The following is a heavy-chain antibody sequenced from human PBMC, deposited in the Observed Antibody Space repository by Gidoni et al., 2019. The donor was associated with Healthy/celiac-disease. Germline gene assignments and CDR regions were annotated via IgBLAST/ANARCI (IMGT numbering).Heavy chain of an antibody. CDR2: IWYDGSNK. D-gene: IGHD4-17*01. CDR3: ARARGVTTGYYYYYMDV. Sequence: QVQLVDSGGGVVHPGRSLRLSCAASGLTFRSLGMHWVRQPPGQGLEWVGVIWYDGSNKYYADSVKGRFTISRDNSKNTLYLQMNSLRAEDTAVYYCARARGVTTGYYYYYMDVWGKGTTVTVSS. CDR1: GLTFRSLG. V-gene: IGHV3-33*01. J-gene: IGHJ6*03.